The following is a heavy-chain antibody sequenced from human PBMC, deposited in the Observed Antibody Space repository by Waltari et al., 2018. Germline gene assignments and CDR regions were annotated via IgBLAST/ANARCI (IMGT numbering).Heavy chain of an antibody. CDR1: GGSISSYY. J-gene: IGHJ6*02. V-gene: IGHV4-4*07. D-gene: IGHD6-13*01. CDR2: IYTSGST. CDR3: AREGIWQQLVYYYGMDV. Sequence: QVQLQESGPGLVTPSETLSLTCTVSGGSISSYYWSWIRQPAGKGLEWIGRIYTSGSTNYNPSRKSRVTMSVDTSKNQFSLKLSSVTAADTAVYYCAREGIWQQLVYYYGMDVWGQGTTVTVSS.